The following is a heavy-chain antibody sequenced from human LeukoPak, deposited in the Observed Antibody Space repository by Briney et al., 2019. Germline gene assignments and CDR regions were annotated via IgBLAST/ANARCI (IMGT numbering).Heavy chain of an antibody. J-gene: IGHJ4*02. CDR1: GFTFSSYS. Sequence: GGSLRLSCVASGFTFSSYSMNWVRQAPGKGLEWVSSISSSSSYIYYADSVKGRFTISRDNAKNTLYLQMNSLRAEDTAVYYCARDLFYDSSGFYASDYWGQGTLVTVSS. V-gene: IGHV3-21*01. D-gene: IGHD3-22*01. CDR2: ISSSSSYI. CDR3: ARDLFYDSSGFYASDY.